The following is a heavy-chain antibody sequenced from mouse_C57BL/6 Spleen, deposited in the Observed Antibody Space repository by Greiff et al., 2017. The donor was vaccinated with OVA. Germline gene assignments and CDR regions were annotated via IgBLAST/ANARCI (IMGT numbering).Heavy chain of an antibody. Sequence: QVQLQQSGAELVKPGASVKLSCKASGYTFTEYTIHWVKQRSGQGLEWIGWFYPGSGSIKYNEKFKDKATLTADKSSSTVYMELSRLTSEDSAVYFCARHEAHYYGSSFYAMDYWGQGTSGTVSS. CDR2: FYPGSGSI. CDR1: GYTFTEYT. V-gene: IGHV1-62-2*01. J-gene: IGHJ4*01. CDR3: ARHEAHYYGSSFYAMDY. D-gene: IGHD1-1*01.